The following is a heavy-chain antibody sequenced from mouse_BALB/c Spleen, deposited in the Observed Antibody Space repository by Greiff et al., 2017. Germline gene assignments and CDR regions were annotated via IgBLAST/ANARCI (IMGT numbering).Heavy chain of an antibody. D-gene: IGHD4-1*02. CDR3: ARSNWDVGAY. Sequence: EVMLVESGPGLVKPSQSLSLTCTVTGYSITSDYAWNWIRQFPGNKLEWMGYISYSGSTSYNPSLKSRISITRDTSKNQFFLQLNSVTTEDTATYYCARSNWDVGAYWGQGTLVTVSA. V-gene: IGHV3-2*02. J-gene: IGHJ3*01. CDR2: ISYSGST. CDR1: GYSITSDYA.